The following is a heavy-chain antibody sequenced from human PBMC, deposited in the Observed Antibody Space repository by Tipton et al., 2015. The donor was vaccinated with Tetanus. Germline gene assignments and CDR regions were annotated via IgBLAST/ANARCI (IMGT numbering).Heavy chain of an antibody. CDR3: AKDMVPVAGTEAFDI. Sequence: SLRLSCATSGLTFRSYAMTWVRQAPGKGLEWVSGIGGSGESIHYADSVKGRFTISRDNSKSTLYLQMNSLRAEDTALYYCAKDMVPVAGTEAFDIWGQGTMVTVSS. D-gene: IGHD6-19*01. CDR1: GLTFRSYA. J-gene: IGHJ3*02. V-gene: IGHV3-23*01. CDR2: IGGSGESI.